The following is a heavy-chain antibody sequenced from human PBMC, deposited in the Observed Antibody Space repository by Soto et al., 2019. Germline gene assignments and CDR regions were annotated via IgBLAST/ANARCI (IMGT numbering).Heavy chain of an antibody. CDR3: ARGYDTALAPIF. V-gene: IGHV4-34*01. D-gene: IGHD5-18*01. Sequence: SETLSLTCAVYGGSFSSYHWSWIRQTPGKGLEWIGEINHLTTTNYNPSLKSRVIISLDTPKDQFSLKLSSVTAADTAVYYCARGYDTALAPIFWGQGILVTVSS. J-gene: IGHJ4*02. CDR2: INHLTTT. CDR1: GGSFSSYH.